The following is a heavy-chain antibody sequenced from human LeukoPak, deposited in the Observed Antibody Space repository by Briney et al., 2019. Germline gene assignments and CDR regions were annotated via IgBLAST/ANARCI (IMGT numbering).Heavy chain of an antibody. Sequence: AASVTVSCKASGGTFSSYAISWVRQAPGQGLEWMGGIIPIFGTANYAQKFQGRVTITADESTSTAYMELSSLRSEDTAVYYCARGGELRYFDRPNWGQGTLVTVSS. CDR3: ARGGELRYFDRPN. CDR1: GGTFSSYA. D-gene: IGHD3-9*01. CDR2: IIPIFGTA. J-gene: IGHJ4*02. V-gene: IGHV1-69*13.